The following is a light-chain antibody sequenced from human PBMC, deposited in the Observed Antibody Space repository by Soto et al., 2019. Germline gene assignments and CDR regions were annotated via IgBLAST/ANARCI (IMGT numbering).Light chain of an antibody. Sequence: DIQMTQSPSTLSASVGDRVTISCRASQNIDRWLAWYQQKPGKAPKVLIYEASRLESGVPSRFSGSGSGTDFSLTISSLQPDDFATYYCQHYNSYSEAFGQGTKVELK. CDR2: EAS. CDR1: QNIDRW. V-gene: IGKV1-5*01. CDR3: QHYNSYSEA. J-gene: IGKJ1*01.